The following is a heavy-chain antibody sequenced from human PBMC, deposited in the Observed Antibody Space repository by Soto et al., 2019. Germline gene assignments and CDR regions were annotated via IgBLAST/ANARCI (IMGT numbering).Heavy chain of an antibody. CDR2: IYPGDSDT. CDR1: GYSFTSYW. J-gene: IGHJ4*02. CDR3: ALRLRGVVALKFDY. V-gene: IGHV5-51*01. D-gene: IGHD2-15*01. Sequence: PGESLKISCKGSGYSFTSYWIGWVRQMPGKGLEWMGIIYPGDSDTRYSPSFQGQVTMTRDTSISTAYMELSSLRSEDTAVYYCALRLRGVVALKFDYWGQGTLVTVSS.